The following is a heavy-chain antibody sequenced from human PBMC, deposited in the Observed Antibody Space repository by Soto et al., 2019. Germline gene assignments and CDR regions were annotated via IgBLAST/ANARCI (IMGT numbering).Heavy chain of an antibody. D-gene: IGHD4-4*01. CDR3: ARSDYSNYFGDNWFDP. Sequence: QVQLQESGPGLVKPSQTLSLTCTVSGGSISSGGYYWSWIRQHPGKGLEWIGYIYYSGSTYYNPSLKSRVTISVDTSKNQFSLKLSSVTAADTAVYYCARSDYSNYFGDNWFDPWGQGTLVTVSS. J-gene: IGHJ5*02. CDR2: IYYSGST. CDR1: GGSISSGGYY. V-gene: IGHV4-31*03.